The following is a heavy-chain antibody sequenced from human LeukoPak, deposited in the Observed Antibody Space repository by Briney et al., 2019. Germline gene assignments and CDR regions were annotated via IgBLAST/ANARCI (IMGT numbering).Heavy chain of an antibody. D-gene: IGHD2-2*01. V-gene: IGHV4-4*07. CDR1: GGSISSYY. CDR2: IYTSGST. Sequence: PSETLSLTCTVSGGSISSYYWSWIRQPAGKGLEWIGRIYTSGSTNYNPSLKSRVTMSVDTSKNQFSLKLSSVTAADTAVYYCARSFGFYCSSTSCYPEYYFDYWGQGTLVTVSS. CDR3: ARSFGFYCSSTSCYPEYYFDY. J-gene: IGHJ4*02.